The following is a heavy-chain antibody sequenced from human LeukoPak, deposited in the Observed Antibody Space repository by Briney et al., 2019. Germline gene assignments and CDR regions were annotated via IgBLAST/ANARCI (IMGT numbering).Heavy chain of an antibody. J-gene: IGHJ6*03. D-gene: IGHD2-2*01. CDR3: ARVSRCSSTSCYYYYMDV. Sequence: SVKVSCKXSGYTFTGYYMHWVQQAPGQGLEWMGRIIPIIGTANYAQKFQGRVTVTTDESTSTAYMELSSLRSEDTAVYYCARVSRCSSTSCYYYYMDVWGKGTTVTVSS. CDR2: IIPIIGTA. CDR1: GYTFTGYY. V-gene: IGHV1-69*05.